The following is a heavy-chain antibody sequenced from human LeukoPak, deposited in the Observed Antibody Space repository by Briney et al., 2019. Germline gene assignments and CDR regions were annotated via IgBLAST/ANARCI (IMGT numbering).Heavy chain of an antibody. Sequence: SETLSLTCTVSGGSISSGSYYWSWIRQPAGKGLEWIGRIYTSGSTNYNPSLKSRVTISVDPSKNQFSLKLSSVTAADTAVYYCARVARKGSIVDYWGQGTLVTVSS. D-gene: IGHD2-21*01. CDR2: IYTSGST. CDR1: GGSISSGSYY. CDR3: ARVARKGSIVDY. V-gene: IGHV4-61*02. J-gene: IGHJ4*02.